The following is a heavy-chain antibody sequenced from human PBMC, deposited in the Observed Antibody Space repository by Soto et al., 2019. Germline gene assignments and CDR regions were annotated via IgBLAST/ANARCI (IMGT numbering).Heavy chain of an antibody. CDR1: GYTFTSYY. CDR3: ARVREGWWFDP. V-gene: IGHV1-46*01. J-gene: IGHJ5*02. Sequence: GDSVKVSCKASGYTFTSYYMHWVRQAPGQGLEWMGIINPSGGSTSYAQKFQGRVTMTRDTSTSTVYMELSSLRSEDTAVYYCARVREGWWFDPWGQGTLVTVSS. CDR2: INPSGGST. D-gene: IGHD2-15*01.